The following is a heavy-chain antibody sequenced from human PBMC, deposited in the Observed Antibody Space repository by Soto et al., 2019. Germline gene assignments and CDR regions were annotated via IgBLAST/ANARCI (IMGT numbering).Heavy chain of an antibody. V-gene: IGHV4-31*03. CDR1: GGSVSSGGYY. CDR2: IYYSGST. Sequence: QVQLQESGPGLVKPSQTLSLTCTVSGGSVSSGGYYWNWIRQHPGKGLEWIGYIYYSGSTSYNPSLKSRVTISVDTSKNQCSLKLSAVTGADTAVYYCARDVGHYYDSSGFDYWGQGTLVTVSS. CDR3: ARDVGHYYDSSGFDY. D-gene: IGHD3-22*01. J-gene: IGHJ4*02.